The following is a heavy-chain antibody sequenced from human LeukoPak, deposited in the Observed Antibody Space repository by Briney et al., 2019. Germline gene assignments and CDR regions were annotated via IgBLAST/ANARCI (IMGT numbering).Heavy chain of an antibody. Sequence: GGSLRLSCAASGFTFSSYAMHWVRQAPGKGLEYVSAISSNGGSTYYANSVKGRFTISRDNSKNTLYLQMGSLRAEDMAVYYCARSASRGGLYDYWGQGTQVTVSS. CDR2: ISSNGGST. V-gene: IGHV3-64*01. CDR1: GFTFSSYA. D-gene: IGHD3-10*01. J-gene: IGHJ4*02. CDR3: ARSASRGGLYDY.